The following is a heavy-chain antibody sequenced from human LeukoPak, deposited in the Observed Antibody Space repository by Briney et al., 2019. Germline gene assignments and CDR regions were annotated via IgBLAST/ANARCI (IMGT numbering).Heavy chain of an antibody. D-gene: IGHD3-22*01. Sequence: GRSLRLSCAASGFTFSGYAMHWVRQAPGKGLEWVAVISYDGSNKYYADSVKGRFTISRDNSKNTLYLQMNSLRAEDTAVYYCARDSGGYYDSSGYYYLSYFDYWGQGTLVTVSS. V-gene: IGHV3-30-3*01. CDR3: ARDSGGYYDSSGYYYLSYFDY. CDR1: GFTFSGYA. J-gene: IGHJ4*02. CDR2: ISYDGSNK.